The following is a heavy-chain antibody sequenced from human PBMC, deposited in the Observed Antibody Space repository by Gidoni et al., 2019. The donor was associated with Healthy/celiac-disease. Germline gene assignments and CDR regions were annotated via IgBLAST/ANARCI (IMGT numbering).Heavy chain of an antibody. CDR3: ARDFRGLNSEVDY. J-gene: IGHJ4*02. V-gene: IGHV3-33*01. Sequence: QVQLVEAGGGVVQPGRSLRLSCAASGFTFSSYGMHWVGQAPGQGLEWVAVIWYDGSKKYYADSVKGRFTISRDNSKNTLYLQMNSLRAEDTAVYYCARDFRGLNSEVDYWGQGTLVTVSS. D-gene: IGHD3-16*01. CDR1: GFTFSSYG. CDR2: IWYDGSKK.